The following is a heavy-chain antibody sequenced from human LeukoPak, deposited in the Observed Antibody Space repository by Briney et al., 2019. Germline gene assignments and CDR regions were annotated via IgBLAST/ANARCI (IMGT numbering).Heavy chain of an antibody. CDR3: ARGRKAAGPGYYYYHYMDV. CDR1: GGSFSGYY. J-gene: IGHJ6*03. V-gene: IGHV4-34*01. CDR2: INHSGST. D-gene: IGHD6-13*01. Sequence: SETLSLTCAVYGGSFSGYYWSWIRQPPGKGLEWIGEINHSGSTNYNPSLKSRVTISVDTSKNQFSLKLSSVTAADTAVYYCARGRKAAGPGYYYYHYMDVWGKGTTVTVSS.